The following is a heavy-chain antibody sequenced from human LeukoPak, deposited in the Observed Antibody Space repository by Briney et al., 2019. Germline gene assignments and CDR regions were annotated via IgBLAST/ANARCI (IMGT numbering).Heavy chain of an antibody. Sequence: SVTVSCKASGYTLPSHGISWVRQAPGQGLDWMGWISAYNGNTHYAQKLQGTVTMTTDTSTSTAYMELRSLRSDDTAVYYCARDLSSSSVWFDPWGQGTLVTVSS. D-gene: IGHD6-6*01. CDR2: ISAYNGNT. V-gene: IGHV1-18*01. J-gene: IGHJ5*02. CDR3: ARDLSSSSVWFDP. CDR1: GYTLPSHG.